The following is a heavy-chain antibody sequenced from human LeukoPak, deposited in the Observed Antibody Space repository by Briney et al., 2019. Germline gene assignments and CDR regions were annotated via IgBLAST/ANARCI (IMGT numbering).Heavy chain of an antibody. V-gene: IGHV3-21*01. CDR1: GFTFSSYS. CDR2: ISSSSSYI. J-gene: IGHJ4*02. Sequence: PGGSLRLSCAASGFTFSSYSMNWVRQAPGKGLEWVSSISSSSSYIYYADSVKGRFTISRDNAKNSLYLQMNSLRAEDTAVYYCARDGSIVGAKVSLPGYWGQGTLVTVSS. D-gene: IGHD1-26*01. CDR3: ARDGSIVGAKVSLPGY.